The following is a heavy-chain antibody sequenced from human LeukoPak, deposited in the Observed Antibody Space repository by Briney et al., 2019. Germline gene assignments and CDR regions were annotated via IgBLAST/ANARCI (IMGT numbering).Heavy chain of an antibody. Sequence: GGSLRLACAASGFTLSTYWMSSVRQTPGNGLEWVANIKQDEREKNYVDSVKGRFTISRDNARNSLYLQMNSLRAEDTAVYYCARPPLNSGSYFDYWGQGILVTVSS. D-gene: IGHD1-26*01. V-gene: IGHV3-7*01. CDR2: IKQDEREK. J-gene: IGHJ4*02. CDR3: ARPPLNSGSYFDY. CDR1: GFTLSTYW.